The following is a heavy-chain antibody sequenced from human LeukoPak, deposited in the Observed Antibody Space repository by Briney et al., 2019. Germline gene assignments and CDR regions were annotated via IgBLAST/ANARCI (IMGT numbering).Heavy chain of an antibody. D-gene: IGHD3-10*01. V-gene: IGHV3-30*18. Sequence: GGSLRLSCAASEFAFSTYNMNWVRQAPGKGLEWVAVISYDGSNKYYADSVKGRFTISRDNSKNTLYLQMSSLRAEDTAVYYCAKDAWRAYYGSGSYLSGFDYWGQGTLVTVSS. CDR3: AKDAWRAYYGSGSYLSGFDY. CDR1: EFAFSTYN. J-gene: IGHJ4*02. CDR2: ISYDGSNK.